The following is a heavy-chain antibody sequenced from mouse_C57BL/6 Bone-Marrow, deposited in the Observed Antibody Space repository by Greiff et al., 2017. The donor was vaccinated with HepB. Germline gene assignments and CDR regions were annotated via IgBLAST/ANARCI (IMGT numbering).Heavy chain of an antibody. CDR3: ASYYGSSYVGDY. CDR1: GFNIKNTY. Sequence: EVKLVESVAELVRPGASVKLSCTASGFNIKNTYMHWVKQRPEQGLEWIGRIDPANGNTKYAPKFQGKATITADTSSNTAYLQLSSLTSEDTAIYYCASYYGSSYVGDYWGQGTTLTVSS. V-gene: IGHV14-3*01. D-gene: IGHD1-1*01. CDR2: IDPANGNT. J-gene: IGHJ2*01.